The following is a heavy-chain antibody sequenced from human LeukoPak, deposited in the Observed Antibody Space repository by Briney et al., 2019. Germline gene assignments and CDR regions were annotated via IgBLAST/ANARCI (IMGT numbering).Heavy chain of an antibody. D-gene: IGHD1/OR15-1a*01. J-gene: IGHJ4*02. CDR2: ISSSSSYI. Sequence: GGSLRLSCAASGFTFSSYSTNWVRQAPGKGLEWVSSISSSSSYIYYADSVKGRFTISRDNAKNSLYLQMNSLRAEDTAVYYCARDLRDGNTDLGYWGQGTLVTVSS. CDR1: GFTFSSYS. V-gene: IGHV3-21*01. CDR3: ARDLRDGNTDLGY.